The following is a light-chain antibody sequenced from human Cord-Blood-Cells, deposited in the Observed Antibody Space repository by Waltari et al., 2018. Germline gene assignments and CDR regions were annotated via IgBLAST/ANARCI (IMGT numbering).Light chain of an antibody. Sequence: AIRTTQSQSSFSAPTGDRVTITCRASQGISSYLTWYQQKPGKAPKLLIYAASTLQSGVPSRFSGSGSGTAFTLTLSFLQSEYFATYYFQQYYSYPYPCDHGTRLWIK. V-gene: IGKV1-8*01. J-gene: IGKJ2*01. CDR2: AAS. CDR1: QGISSY. CDR3: QQYYSYPYP.